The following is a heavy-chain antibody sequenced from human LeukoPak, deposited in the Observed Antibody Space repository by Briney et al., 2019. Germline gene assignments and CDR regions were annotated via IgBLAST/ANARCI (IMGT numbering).Heavy chain of an antibody. CDR3: VSRGGGDYLY. D-gene: IGHD4-17*01. Sequence: GGSLRLSCAASGFTFNHYAMSWVRQAPGKGLEWVSSITGNSLNTYEADFIEGRFTISRDDSKNTVYLHLNRLRAEDTAVYHCVSRGGGDYLYWGQGTLVTVSS. CDR2: ITGNSLNT. J-gene: IGHJ4*02. V-gene: IGHV3-23*01. CDR1: GFTFNHYA.